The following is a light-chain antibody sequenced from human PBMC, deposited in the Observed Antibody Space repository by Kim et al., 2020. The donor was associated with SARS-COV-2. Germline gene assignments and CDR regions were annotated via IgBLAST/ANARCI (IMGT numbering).Light chain of an antibody. J-gene: IGLJ2*01. CDR1: KLGDKY. CDR3: QAWDSSTAF. V-gene: IGLV3-1*01. CDR2: QDS. Sequence: SVSPGQTASMTCSGDKLGDKYACWYQQKPGQSPVLVIYQDSKRPSGIPERFSGSNSGNTATLTISGTQAMDEADYYCQAWDSSTAFFGGGTQLTVL.